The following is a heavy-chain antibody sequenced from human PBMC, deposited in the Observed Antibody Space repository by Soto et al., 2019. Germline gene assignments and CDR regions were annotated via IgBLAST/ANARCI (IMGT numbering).Heavy chain of an antibody. J-gene: IGHJ4*01. CDR3: AKDHDRSWSFDE. CDR2: ISHDRRNI. D-gene: IGHD6-13*01. Sequence: QIQLVESGGGVVQPGRSLRLSCTASGFTFSRNGMHWVRQAPGKGLEWVAVISHDRRNIYYADSVKGRFTISRDNSKNTQYLQMDSLTAEDTAVYFCAKDHDRSWSFDEWGHGTLVTVSS. CDR1: GFTFSRNG. V-gene: IGHV3-30*18.